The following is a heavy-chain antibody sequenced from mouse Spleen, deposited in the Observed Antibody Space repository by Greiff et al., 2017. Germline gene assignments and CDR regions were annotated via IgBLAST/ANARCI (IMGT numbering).Heavy chain of an antibody. CDR2: ISSGGGST. D-gene: IGHD4-1*01. J-gene: IGHJ2*01. V-gene: IGHV5-12-1*01. Sequence: VQLKQSGGGLVKPGGSLKLSCAASGFAFSSYDMSWVRQTPEKRLEWVAYISSGGGSTYYPDTVKGRFTISRDNAKNTLYLQMSSLKSEDTAMYYCVRLGFDYWGQGTTLTVSS. CDR3: VRLGFDY. CDR1: GFAFSSYD.